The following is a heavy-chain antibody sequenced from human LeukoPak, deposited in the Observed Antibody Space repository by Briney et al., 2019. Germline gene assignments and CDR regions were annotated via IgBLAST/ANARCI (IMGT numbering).Heavy chain of an antibody. CDR3: ARLIRCSYGKHHWFDP. D-gene: IGHD5-18*01. V-gene: IGHV5-51*01. CDR1: GYSFTSYW. J-gene: IGHJ5*02. CDR2: IYPGDSDT. Sequence: GESPKICFKGSGYSFTSYWIGCGRQMPGKGLEWMGIIYPGDSDTSYSPSFQGQVTISADKSISTAYLQWSSLKGSDSAMYYCARLIRCSYGKHHWFDPWGQGTLVTVSS.